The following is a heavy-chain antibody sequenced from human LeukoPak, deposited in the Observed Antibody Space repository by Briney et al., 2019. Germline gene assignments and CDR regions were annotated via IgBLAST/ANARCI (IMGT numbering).Heavy chain of an antibody. CDR2: ISSSGYI. Sequence: PGGSLRLSCAASGFTFSSYGMNWVRQAPGKGLVWVSSISSSGYIYYADSVKGRFTISRDNARNSLYLQMTSLRAGDTAVYYCARSKSSGYSNGGYAFDVWGQGTVVTVSS. CDR3: ARSKSSGYSNGGYAFDV. CDR1: GFTFSSYG. J-gene: IGHJ3*01. D-gene: IGHD3-22*01. V-gene: IGHV3-21*01.